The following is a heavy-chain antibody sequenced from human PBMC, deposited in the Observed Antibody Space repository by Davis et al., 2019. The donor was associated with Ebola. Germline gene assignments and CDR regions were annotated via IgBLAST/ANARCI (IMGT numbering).Heavy chain of an antibody. CDR1: GGSISYYY. CDR2: IYHTGTT. J-gene: IGHJ6*03. CDR3: ARGGVGATNPGGHYNYYYMDV. Sequence: PSETLSLTCTVSGGSISYYYWSWIRQPPGKGLELVGYIYHTGTTNYNPSLKSRVTISVDTSKNQFSLKLSSVTAADTAVYYCARGGVGATNPGGHYNYYYMDVWGKGTTVTVSS. D-gene: IGHD1-26*01. V-gene: IGHV4-59*01.